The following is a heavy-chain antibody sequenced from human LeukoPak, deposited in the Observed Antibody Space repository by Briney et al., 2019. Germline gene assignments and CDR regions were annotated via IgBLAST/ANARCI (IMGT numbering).Heavy chain of an antibody. J-gene: IGHJ4*02. D-gene: IGHD1-26*01. CDR2: IYYSGST. CDR3: ARDSVYSGSSLDY. V-gene: IGHV4-30-4*07. Sequence: SETLSLTCAVSGGSISSGGYSWSWIRQPPGKGLEWIGYIYYSGSTYYNPSLRSRVTISVDTSKNQFSLKLSSVTAADTAVYYCARDSVYSGSSLDYWGQGTLVTVSS. CDR1: GGSISSGGYS.